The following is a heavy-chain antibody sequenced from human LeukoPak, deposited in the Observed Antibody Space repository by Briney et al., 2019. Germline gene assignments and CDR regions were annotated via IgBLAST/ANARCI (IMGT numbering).Heavy chain of an antibody. D-gene: IGHD2-8*01. CDR1: GGSISSSSYY. V-gene: IGHV4-30-4*08. Sequence: TSETLSLTCTVSGGSISSSSYYWGWIRQPPGKGLEWIGYIYYSGSTYYNPSLKSRVTISVDTSKNQFSLKLSSVTAADTAVYYCARAPYSDSWYYFDYWGQGTLVTVSS. CDR2: IYYSGST. J-gene: IGHJ4*02. CDR3: ARAPYSDSWYYFDY.